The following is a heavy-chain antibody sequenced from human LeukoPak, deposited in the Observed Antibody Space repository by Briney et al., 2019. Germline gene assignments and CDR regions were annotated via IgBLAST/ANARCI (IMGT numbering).Heavy chain of an antibody. CDR3: ARGLRGIAVAGRESVLDP. CDR1: GYTFTGYY. Sequence: ASVKVSCKASGYTFTGYYMHWVRQAPGQGLEWMGWINPNSGGTNYAQKFQGRVTMTRDTSISTAYMELSRLRSDDTAVYYCARGLRGIAVAGRESVLDPWGQGTLVTVSS. CDR2: INPNSGGT. V-gene: IGHV1-2*02. D-gene: IGHD6-19*01. J-gene: IGHJ5*02.